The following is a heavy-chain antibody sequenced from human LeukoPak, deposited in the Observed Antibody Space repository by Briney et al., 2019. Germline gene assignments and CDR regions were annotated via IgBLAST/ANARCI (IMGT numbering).Heavy chain of an antibody. CDR2: IYYTGST. J-gene: IGHJ3*02. CDR1: GGSISSSNYY. Sequence: PSETLSLTCTVSGGSISSSNYYWGWIRQPPGKGLEWIGYIYYTGSTNYNPSLKSRVTISVDTSKNQFSLKLTSVTAADTAVYYCARDRGMATIPGALDIWGQGTMVTVSS. V-gene: IGHV4-61*01. D-gene: IGHD5-24*01. CDR3: ARDRGMATIPGALDI.